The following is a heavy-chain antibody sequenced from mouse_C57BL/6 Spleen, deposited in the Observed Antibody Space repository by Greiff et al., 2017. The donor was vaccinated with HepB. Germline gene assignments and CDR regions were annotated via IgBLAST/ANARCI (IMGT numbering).Heavy chain of an antibody. Sequence: EVQLQQSGPELVKPGASVKISCKASGYTFTDYYMNWVKQSHGKSLEWIGDINPNNGGTSYNQKFKGKATLTVDKSSSTAYVELRSLTSEDSAVYYCAVYGSSYAWFAYWGQGTLVTVSA. CDR1: GYTFTDYY. D-gene: IGHD1-1*01. CDR3: AVYGSSYAWFAY. CDR2: INPNNGGT. V-gene: IGHV1-26*01. J-gene: IGHJ3*01.